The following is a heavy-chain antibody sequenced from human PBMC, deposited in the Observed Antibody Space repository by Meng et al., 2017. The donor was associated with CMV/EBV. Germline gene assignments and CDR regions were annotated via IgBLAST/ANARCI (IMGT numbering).Heavy chain of an antibody. Sequence: LRLSCTVSGDSIISGGYYWSWIRQHPGKGLEWIGCIFYSGTSYYNPSLKSRITMSFDTSKNQFSLNLSSVTAADTAVYYCARGSSTSFDYWGQGTLVTVSS. V-gene: IGHV4-31*03. J-gene: IGHJ4*02. D-gene: IGHD2-2*01. CDR2: IFYSGTS. CDR1: GDSIISGGYY. CDR3: ARGSSTSFDY.